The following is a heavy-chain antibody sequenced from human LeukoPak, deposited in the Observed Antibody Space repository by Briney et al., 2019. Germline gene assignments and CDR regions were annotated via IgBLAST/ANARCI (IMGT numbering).Heavy chain of an antibody. CDR1: GGSISSTYSY. Sequence: SETLSLTCTVSGGSISSTYSYWGWIRQPPGKGLEWIGNILHSGRTYSNPSLKSRLTISVDTSKNQFSLKLTSVTAADTAVYFCAAYRITTIVVPFDYWGQGALVTVSS. V-gene: IGHV4-39*01. J-gene: IGHJ4*02. CDR3: AAYRITTIVVPFDY. D-gene: IGHD3-22*01. CDR2: ILHSGRT.